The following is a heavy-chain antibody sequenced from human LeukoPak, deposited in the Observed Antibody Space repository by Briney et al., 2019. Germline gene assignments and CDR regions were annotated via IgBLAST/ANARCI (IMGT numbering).Heavy chain of an antibody. D-gene: IGHD3-22*01. CDR3: ARRRDDSSGYWVAY. J-gene: IGHJ4*02. CDR1: GYRFTNYW. CDR2: IYPGESDT. Sequence: GESLKISFQGSGYRFTNYWIGWVRPVPGKGLEWMGIIYPGESDTRYSPSFQGQVPISADTSISTAYLQWSSLKASDTAMYYCARRRDDSSGYWVAYWGQGTLVTVSS. V-gene: IGHV5-51*01.